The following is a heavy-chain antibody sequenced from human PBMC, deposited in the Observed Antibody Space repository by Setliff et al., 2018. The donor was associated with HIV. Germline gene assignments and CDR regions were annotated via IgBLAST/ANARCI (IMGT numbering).Heavy chain of an antibody. J-gene: IGHJ4*02. CDR2: LYPSGIT. D-gene: IGHD3-22*01. CDR3: ARAGGEEIYDSSGLCDY. Sequence: GGSLRLSCVVSGFTVSTKYMSWVRQAPGKGLEWVSILYPSGITNYAASVKGRFTISRDNSKNTLYLQMNSLRAEDTAVYYCARAGGEEIYDSSGLCDYWGQGTLVTVSS. V-gene: IGHV3-66*02. CDR1: GFTVSTKY.